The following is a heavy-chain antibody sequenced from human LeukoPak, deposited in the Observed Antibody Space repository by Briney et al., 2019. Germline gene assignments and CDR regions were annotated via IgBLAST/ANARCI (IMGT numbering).Heavy chain of an antibody. D-gene: IGHD2-2*01. Sequence: GGSLRLSCAASGFTFSSYSMHWVRQAPGKGLEWVSSISSSSSYIYYADSVKGRFTISRDNAKNSLYLQMNSLRAEDTAVYYCAREPYYCSSTSCSDYWGQGTLVTVSS. CDR3: AREPYYCSSTSCSDY. V-gene: IGHV3-21*01. CDR1: GFTFSSYS. J-gene: IGHJ4*02. CDR2: ISSSSSYI.